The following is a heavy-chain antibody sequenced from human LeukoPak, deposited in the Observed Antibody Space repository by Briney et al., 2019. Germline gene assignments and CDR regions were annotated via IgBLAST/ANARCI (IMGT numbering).Heavy chain of an antibody. CDR3: ARRFGDYVPFDY. CDR1: GGSISSSSYY. CDR2: IYYSGST. Sequence: KPSETLSLTCTVSGGSISSSSYYWGWIRRPPGKGLEWIGSIYYSGSTYYNPSLKSRVTISVDTSKNQFSLKLSSVTAADTAVYYCARRFGDYVPFDYWGQGTLVTVSS. V-gene: IGHV4-39*01. J-gene: IGHJ4*02. D-gene: IGHD4-17*01.